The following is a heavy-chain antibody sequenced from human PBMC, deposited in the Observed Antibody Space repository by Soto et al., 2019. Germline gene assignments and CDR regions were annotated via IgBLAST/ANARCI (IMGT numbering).Heavy chain of an antibody. J-gene: IGHJ5*02. CDR3: ARDHSSSSDWFDP. CDR2: IYYSGST. CDR1: GGSISSGGYY. D-gene: IGHD6-6*01. Sequence: QVQLQESGPGLVKPSQTLSLTCTVSGGSISSGGYYWSWIRQHPGKGLEWIGYIYYSGSTYYNPSLTSRVTISVDTSKNQFSLKLSSVTAADTAVYYCARDHSSSSDWFDPWGQGTLVTVSS. V-gene: IGHV4-31*03.